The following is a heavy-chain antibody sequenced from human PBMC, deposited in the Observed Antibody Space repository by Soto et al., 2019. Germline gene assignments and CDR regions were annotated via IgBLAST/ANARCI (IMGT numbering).Heavy chain of an antibody. CDR2: IYYSGST. CDR1: GGSVSSGSYY. J-gene: IGHJ4*02. CDR3: AREGWDILTGYYLFDY. Sequence: SETLSLTCTVSGGSVSSGSYYWSWIRQPPGKGLEWIGYIYYSGSTNYNPSLKSRVTISVDTAKNQFSLKLSSVTAADTAVYYCAREGWDILTGYYLFDYWGQGTLVTVSS. D-gene: IGHD3-9*01. V-gene: IGHV4-61*01.